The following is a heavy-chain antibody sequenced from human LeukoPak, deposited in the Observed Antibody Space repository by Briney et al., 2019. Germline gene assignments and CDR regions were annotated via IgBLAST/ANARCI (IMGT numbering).Heavy chain of an antibody. V-gene: IGHV3-13*04. CDR3: AGSSGDSSSWYTFHI. CDR1: GFTFRRYD. Sequence: PGGCLRLSCVGSGFTFRRYDLHWVRPGIGKGLEWVSSVGTAGDTYYPVSVKGRFTIPRDDDKNSFYLQMNSLRAEDTAVYYCAGSSGDSSSWYTFHIWGQGTILTVSS. D-gene: IGHD6-13*01. J-gene: IGHJ3*02. CDR2: VGTAGDT.